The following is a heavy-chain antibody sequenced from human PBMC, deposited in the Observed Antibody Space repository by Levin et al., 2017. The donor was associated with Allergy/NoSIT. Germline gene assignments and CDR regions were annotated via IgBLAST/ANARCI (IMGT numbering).Heavy chain of an antibody. D-gene: IGHD3-9*01. CDR2: VDHTGST. V-gene: IGHV4-34*01. CDR1: GGSFSGFY. CDR3: ARRYFDLDYYYYYMDV. Sequence: PSETLSLTCSVYGGSFSGFYWSWIRQPPGKGLEWVGEVDHTGSTNYNPSLLSRVTVSLDSSTNQFSLRLSSVTAADTAVYYCARRYFDLDYYYYYMDVWGKGTTVTVSS. J-gene: IGHJ6*03.